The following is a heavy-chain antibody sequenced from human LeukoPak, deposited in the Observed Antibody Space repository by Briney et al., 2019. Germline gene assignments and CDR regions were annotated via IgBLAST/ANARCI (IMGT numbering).Heavy chain of an antibody. J-gene: IGHJ4*02. CDR2: ITGGSRYI. D-gene: IGHD3-9*01. CDR1: GFTFSSYS. CDR3: ASEAGFDWN. V-gene: IGHV3-21*01. Sequence: GGSLRLSCAASGFTFSSYSMTWVRQAPGKGLEWVSSITGGSRYIDYADSVKGRFTISRDNAKTSLYLQMNSLRAEDTAIYYCASEAGFDWNWGQGTLVTVSS.